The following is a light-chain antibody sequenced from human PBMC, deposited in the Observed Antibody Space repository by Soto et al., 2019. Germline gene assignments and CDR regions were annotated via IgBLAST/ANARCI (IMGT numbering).Light chain of an antibody. CDR2: DVS. CDR1: SSDVGGYNY. V-gene: IGLV2-11*01. CDR3: CSYAGSYPYV. J-gene: IGLJ1*01. Sequence: QSALTQPRSVSGSPGQSVTISCTGTSSDVGGYNYVSWYQQHPGKAPKLMIYDVSKRPSGVPDRFSGSKSGNTASLTISGLQAGDEADYYCCSYAGSYPYVFGPGTKLPVL.